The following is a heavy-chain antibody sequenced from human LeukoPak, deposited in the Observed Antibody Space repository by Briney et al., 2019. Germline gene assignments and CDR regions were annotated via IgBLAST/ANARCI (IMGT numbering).Heavy chain of an antibody. Sequence: PSETLSLTCTVSGGSISSYYWSWIRQPPGKGLEWIGYIYYSGSTNYNPSLKSRVTISVDTSKSQFSLKLSSVTAADTAVYYCARRRESYDILTGYYSTRRVWFDPWGQGTLVTVSS. CDR3: ARRRESYDILTGYYSTRRVWFDP. CDR1: GGSISSYY. D-gene: IGHD3-9*01. V-gene: IGHV4-59*01. J-gene: IGHJ5*02. CDR2: IYYSGST.